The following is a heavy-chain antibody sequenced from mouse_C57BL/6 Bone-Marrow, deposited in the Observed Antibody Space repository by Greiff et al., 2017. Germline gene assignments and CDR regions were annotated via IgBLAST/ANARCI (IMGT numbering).Heavy chain of an antibody. CDR3: ARGYYYYGDY. CDR1: GYAFSSSW. Sequence: VQLKQSGPELVKPGASVKISCKASGYAFSSSWMNWVKQRPGKGLEWIGRIYPGDGDTNYNGKFKGKATLTADKSSSTAYMQLSSLTSEDSAVYFCARGYYYYGDYWGQGTTLTVSS. V-gene: IGHV1-82*01. J-gene: IGHJ2*01. CDR2: IYPGDGDT. D-gene: IGHD1-1*01.